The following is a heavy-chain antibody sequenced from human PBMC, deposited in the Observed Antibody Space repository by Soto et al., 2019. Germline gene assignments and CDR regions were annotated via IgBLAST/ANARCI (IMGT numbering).Heavy chain of an antibody. CDR3: ARGSYSSNFDY. CDR1: GASISSSNW. CDR2: IYHRGST. V-gene: IGHV4-4*02. J-gene: IGHJ4*02. Sequence: PSETLSLTCAVSGASISSSNWWSWVRQPPGKGLEWIGEIYHRGSTNYNPSLKTRDTVSVDKSKNQFSLHLSSVTAADTAVYYCARGSYSSNFDYWGQGTLVTVSS. D-gene: IGHD6-13*01.